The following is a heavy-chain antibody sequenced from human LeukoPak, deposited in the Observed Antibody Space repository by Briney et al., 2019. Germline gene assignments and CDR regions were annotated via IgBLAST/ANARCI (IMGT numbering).Heavy chain of an antibody. D-gene: IGHD4-17*01. Sequence: SETLSLTCTVSGGSVSSYYWSWVRQPPGKGLEWIGYIYYSGSTNYNPSLKSRVTISVDTSKNQFSLKLSSVTAADTAVYYCARERYGDYVDDAFDIWGQGTMVTVSS. CDR3: ARERYGDYVDDAFDI. V-gene: IGHV4-59*02. CDR2: IYYSGST. J-gene: IGHJ3*02. CDR1: GGSVSSYY.